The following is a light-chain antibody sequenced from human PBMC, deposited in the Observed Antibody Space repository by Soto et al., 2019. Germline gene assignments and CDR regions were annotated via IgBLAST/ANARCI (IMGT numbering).Light chain of an antibody. Sequence: IVLTQSPGTLSLSPGERATLSCRASQSVSSSYLAWYQQKPGQAPRLLIYGASSRATGIPDRFSGSGSGTDFTLTINRLEPEDFAVYYCQQYGSSPLYTFGQGTKLEIK. J-gene: IGKJ2*01. V-gene: IGKV3-20*01. CDR1: QSVSSSY. CDR3: QQYGSSPLYT. CDR2: GAS.